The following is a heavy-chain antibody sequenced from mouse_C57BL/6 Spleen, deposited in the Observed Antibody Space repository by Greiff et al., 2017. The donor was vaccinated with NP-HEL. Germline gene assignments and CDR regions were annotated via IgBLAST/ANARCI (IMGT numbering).Heavy chain of an antibody. D-gene: IGHD2-4*01. CDR3: ARDPDYAVAY. Sequence: EVQVVESGGGLVKPGGSLKLSCAASGFTFSSYAMSWVRQTPEKRLEWVATISDGGSYTYYPDNVKGRFTISRDNAKNNLYLQMSHLKSEDTAMYYCARDPDYAVAYWGQGTLVTVSA. J-gene: IGHJ3*01. CDR1: GFTFSSYA. V-gene: IGHV5-4*01. CDR2: ISDGGSYT.